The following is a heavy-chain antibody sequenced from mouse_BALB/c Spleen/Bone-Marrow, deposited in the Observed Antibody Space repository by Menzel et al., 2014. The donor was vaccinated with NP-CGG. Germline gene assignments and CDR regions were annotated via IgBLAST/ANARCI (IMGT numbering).Heavy chain of an antibody. CDR1: GYTFTSYY. CDR2: INPSNGGT. J-gene: IGHJ3*01. V-gene: IGHV1S81*02. D-gene: IGHD1-2*01. Sequence: VQLQQSGAELVKPGASVKLSCKASGYTFTSYYMYWVKQRPGQGLEWIGEINPSNGGTNFNEKFKSKATLTVDKSSSTAYTQLSSLTFEDSAIYYCTRPYYGYVGYAYWGQGTQVTVSA. CDR3: TRPYYGYVGYAY.